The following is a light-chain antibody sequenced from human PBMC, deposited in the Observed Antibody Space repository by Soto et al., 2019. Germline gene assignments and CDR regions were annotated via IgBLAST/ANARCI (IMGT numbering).Light chain of an antibody. CDR2: GAS. Sequence: EVVMTQSPATLSVSPGERATLSCRASQSVNANLAWYQQKPGQAPRLLIHGASNRATGIPARFSGSGFGTEFILTNSSLQSEDFAVYCCQQYNTWLWTFGQGTKVEI. V-gene: IGKV3-15*01. CDR1: QSVNAN. J-gene: IGKJ1*01. CDR3: QQYNTWLWT.